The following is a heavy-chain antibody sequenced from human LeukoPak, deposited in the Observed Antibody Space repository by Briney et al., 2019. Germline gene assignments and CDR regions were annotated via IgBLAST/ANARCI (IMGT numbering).Heavy chain of an antibody. Sequence: PGGSLRLSCAASGFTVSSNYMSWVRQAPGKGLEWVSVIYSGGSTYYADSVKGRFTISRDNSKNTRYLQMNSLRAEDTAVYYCARPASTRADAFDIWGQGTMVTVSS. J-gene: IGHJ3*02. V-gene: IGHV3-53*01. D-gene: IGHD6-13*01. CDR2: IYSGGST. CDR1: GFTVSSNY. CDR3: ARPASTRADAFDI.